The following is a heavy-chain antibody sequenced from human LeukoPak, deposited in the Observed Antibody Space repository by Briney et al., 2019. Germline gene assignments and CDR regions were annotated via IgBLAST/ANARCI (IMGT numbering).Heavy chain of an antibody. D-gene: IGHD3-22*01. Sequence: GGSLRLSCAASGFSFSSYTMNWVRQAPGKGVEWVSSISSGSGYIYYADSVKGRFTISRDNAKNSLYLQMNSLRDEDTAVYYCARPESESSGSLGAFDVWGQGTMVTVSS. CDR2: ISSGSGYI. CDR3: ARPESESSGSLGAFDV. V-gene: IGHV3-21*01. CDR1: GFSFSSYT. J-gene: IGHJ3*01.